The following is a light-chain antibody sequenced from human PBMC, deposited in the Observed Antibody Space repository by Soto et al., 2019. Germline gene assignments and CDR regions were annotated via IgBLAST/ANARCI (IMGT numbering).Light chain of an antibody. CDR2: GAS. CDR1: QSVSNTY. J-gene: IGKJ5*01. Sequence: EIVLTQSPGTLSLSPGERATLSCRASQSVSNTYLAWYQQKPGQAPRHLIYGASSRATGIPDRFSGSGSGTDFTLTISRLEPEDLSVYYCQQYGSSSVTFGQGTRLEIK. V-gene: IGKV3-20*01. CDR3: QQYGSSSVT.